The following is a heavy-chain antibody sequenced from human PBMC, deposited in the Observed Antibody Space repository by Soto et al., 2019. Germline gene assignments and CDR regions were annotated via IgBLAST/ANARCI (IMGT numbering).Heavy chain of an antibody. Sequence: EVKLVESGGGLVQPGGSLRLSCAVSGFTLSDYYIDWVSQAPGKGLEWLARSRDKANSFSTDYAASVKGRLSISRDDSESSVFLQMNRLRTEDTALYYCASTKSYGAYAVWGQGTVVIVSS. CDR3: ASTKSYGAYAV. D-gene: IGHD4-17*01. V-gene: IGHV3-72*01. CDR1: GFTLSDYY. CDR2: SRDKANSFST. J-gene: IGHJ3*01.